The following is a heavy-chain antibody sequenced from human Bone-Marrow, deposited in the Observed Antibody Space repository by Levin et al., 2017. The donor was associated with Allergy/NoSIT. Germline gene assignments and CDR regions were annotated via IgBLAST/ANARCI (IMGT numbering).Heavy chain of an antibody. D-gene: IGHD6-19*01. CDR1: GFTFSAYW. CDR2: ISSDGSAT. V-gene: IGHV3-74*01. J-gene: IGHJ4*02. CDR3: ARQYSTGWYHAFDC. Sequence: GGSLRLSCAASGFTFSAYWMHWVRQAPGKGLVWLSSISSDGSATRSADSVKGRSTISRDNAKNTLYLQMNSLRAEDTAVYYCARQYSTGWYHAFDCWGQGTLVTVSS.